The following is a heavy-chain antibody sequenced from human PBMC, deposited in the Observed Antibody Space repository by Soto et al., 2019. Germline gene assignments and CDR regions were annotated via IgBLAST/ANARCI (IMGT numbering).Heavy chain of an antibody. CDR2: INHSGST. J-gene: IGHJ4*02. Sequence: SETLSLTCAVYGGSFSGYYWSWIRQPPGKGLEWIGEINHSGSTNYNPSLKSRVTISVDTSKNQFSLKLRSVTAADTAVYYCAPRPHRYNYGSVLDWGQGTLVTVS. V-gene: IGHV4-34*01. D-gene: IGHD5-18*01. CDR1: GGSFSGYY. CDR3: APRPHRYNYGSVLD.